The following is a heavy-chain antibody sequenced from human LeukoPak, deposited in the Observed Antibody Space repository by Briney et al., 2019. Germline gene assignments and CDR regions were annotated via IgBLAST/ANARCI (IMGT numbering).Heavy chain of an antibody. D-gene: IGHD2-2*01. CDR2: ITPILGIA. V-gene: IGHV1-69*04. J-gene: IGHJ6*02. Sequence: ASVKVSCKASGGTFCSYAIRWVRQAPGQGLAWMGSITPILGIANYAQKFQGRVTITADKSTSTAYMELSSLRSEDTAVYYCAREGIVVVPAARDYYYYYGMDVWGQGTTVTVSS. CDR3: AREGIVVVPAARDYYYYYGMDV. CDR1: GGTFCSYA.